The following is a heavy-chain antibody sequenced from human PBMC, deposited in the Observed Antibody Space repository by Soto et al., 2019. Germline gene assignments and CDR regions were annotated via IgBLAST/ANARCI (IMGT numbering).Heavy chain of an antibody. J-gene: IGHJ4*02. CDR1: GDSISSGYH. CDR3: ALRRVAYADF. Sequence: PSETLSLTCAVSGDSISSGYHWAWIRRPPGKGLEWIGSIYHSGTTYYNPSLKSRVTISVDTSRNQFSLKLSSVTAADSAVYYCALRRVAYADFWGQGTRVTVSS. V-gene: IGHV4-38-2*01. D-gene: IGHD2-2*01. CDR2: IYHSGTT.